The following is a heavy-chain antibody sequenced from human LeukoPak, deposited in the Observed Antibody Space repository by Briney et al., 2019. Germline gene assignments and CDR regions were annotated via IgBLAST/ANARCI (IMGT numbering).Heavy chain of an antibody. Sequence: GGSLRLSCAASGFTFSGYSMNWVRQAPGKGLVWLSYISGSGSIIYYAGSVKGRFTISRDNAKNSLYLQMNSLRDEDTAVYYCARGDASGWSYWGQGTLVTVSS. CDR3: ARGDASGWSY. V-gene: IGHV3-48*02. D-gene: IGHD6-19*01. CDR2: ISGSGSII. CDR1: GFTFSGYS. J-gene: IGHJ4*02.